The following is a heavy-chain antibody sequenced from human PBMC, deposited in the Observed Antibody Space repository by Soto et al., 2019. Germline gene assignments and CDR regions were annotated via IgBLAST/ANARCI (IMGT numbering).Heavy chain of an antibody. J-gene: IGHJ6*03. D-gene: IGHD4-17*01. CDR1: GFTFSSYG. Sequence: QVQLVESGGGVVQPGRSLRLSCAASGFTFSSYGMHWVRQAPGKGLEWVAVIWYDGSNKYYADSVKGRFTISSDNSKTSRYLQMISLRAEGTAVYYSASDYGDYSYYYYYMDVWGKGNTVTVSS. CDR2: IWYDGSNK. CDR3: ASDYGDYSYYYYYMDV. V-gene: IGHV3-33*01.